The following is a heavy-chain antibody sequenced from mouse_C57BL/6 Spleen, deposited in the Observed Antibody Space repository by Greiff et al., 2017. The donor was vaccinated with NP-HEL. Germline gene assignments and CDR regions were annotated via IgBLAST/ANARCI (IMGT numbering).Heavy chain of an antibody. Sequence: VQLQQPGAELVKPGASVKLSCKASGYTFTSYWMQWVKQRPGQGLEWIGEIDPSDSYTNYNQKFKGKATLTVDTSSSTAYMQLSSLTSEDSAVYYCARPPIYYYGSSHWYFDVWGTGTTVTVSS. CDR3: ARPPIYYYGSSHWYFDV. J-gene: IGHJ1*03. CDR2: IDPSDSYT. V-gene: IGHV1-50*01. D-gene: IGHD1-1*01. CDR1: GYTFTSYW.